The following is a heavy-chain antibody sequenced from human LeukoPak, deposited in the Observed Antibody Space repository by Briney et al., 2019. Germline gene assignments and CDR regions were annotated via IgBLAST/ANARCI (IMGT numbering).Heavy chain of an antibody. J-gene: IGHJ4*02. V-gene: IGHV3-11*01. CDR2: ISGGGII. D-gene: IGHD3-3*01. CDR1: GFTFSDYY. CDR3: ARGHISGYYSTYY. Sequence: PGGSLRLSCAASGFTFSDYYMTWIRQAPGKGLEWLSCISGGGIIYYADSVKGRFTISRDNAKNSLYLQLSDLRADDTAVYYCARGHISGYYSTYYWGQGILVTVSS.